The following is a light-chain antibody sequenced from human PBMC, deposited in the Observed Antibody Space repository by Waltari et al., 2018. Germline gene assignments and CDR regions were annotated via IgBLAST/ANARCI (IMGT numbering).Light chain of an antibody. CDR1: SSDVGGLHY. CDR3: SSYISSSTLEV. Sequence: QSALTQPASVSGSPGQSITISCTGTSSDVGGLHYVSWYQQHPGKAPNLMIFDVSNRPSGVSNRFSGSKSGNTASLTISGLQAEDEADYYCSSYISSSTLEVFGGGTRLTVL. CDR2: DVS. V-gene: IGLV2-14*03. J-gene: IGLJ3*02.